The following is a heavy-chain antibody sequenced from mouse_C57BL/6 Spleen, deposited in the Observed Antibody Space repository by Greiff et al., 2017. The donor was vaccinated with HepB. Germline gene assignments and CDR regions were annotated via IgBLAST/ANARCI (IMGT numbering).Heavy chain of an antibody. V-gene: IGHV1-55*01. CDR3: ASGDYDEGYYFDY. J-gene: IGHJ2*01. Sequence: VQLQQPGAELVKPGASVKMSCKASGYTFTSYWITWVKQRPGQGLEWIGDIYPGSGSTNYNEKFKSKATLTVDTSSSTAYMQLSSLTSEDSAVYYCASGDYDEGYYFDYWGQGTTLTVSS. D-gene: IGHD2-4*01. CDR1: GYTFTSYW. CDR2: IYPGSGST.